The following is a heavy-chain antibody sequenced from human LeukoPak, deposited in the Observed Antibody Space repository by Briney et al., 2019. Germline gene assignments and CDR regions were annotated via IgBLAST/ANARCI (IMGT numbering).Heavy chain of an antibody. CDR1: GFSLSTRGEG. D-gene: IGHD3-22*01. J-gene: IGHJ3*02. CDR3: AHRVPRSYSNSHHGFDI. CDR2: IYWDDDK. Sequence: SGPTLVNPTQTLTLTCTFSGFSLSTRGEGVGWIRQPPGKALEWLAVIYWDDDKRYSPSLKTRLTITKDTSKNQVVLTLTNVDPVDTATYYCAHRVPRSYSNSHHGFDIWGQGTMVTVSS. V-gene: IGHV2-5*02.